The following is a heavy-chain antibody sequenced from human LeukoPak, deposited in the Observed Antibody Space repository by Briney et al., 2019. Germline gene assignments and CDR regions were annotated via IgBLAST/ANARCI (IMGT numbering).Heavy chain of an antibody. J-gene: IGHJ3*02. CDR1: GGSVTSSY. D-gene: IGHD3-22*01. CDR3: ARGFYDTRGYSNAFDM. CDR2: IYLTGNT. Sequence: SETLSLTCTVSGGSVTSSYWSWIRQSQGRELEWIGYIYLTGNTNYNPSLESRVTISVDTSKNQFSLKLTSVAAADTAVYYCARGFYDTRGYSNAFDMWGQGTMVTVSS. V-gene: IGHV4-59*02.